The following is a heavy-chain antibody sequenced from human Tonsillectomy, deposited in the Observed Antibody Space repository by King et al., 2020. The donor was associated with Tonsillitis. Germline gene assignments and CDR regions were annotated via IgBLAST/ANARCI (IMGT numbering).Heavy chain of an antibody. CDR2: IIPIFGTA. CDR3: ARALTKVPYLYCSSTSCYTSYYMDV. CDR1: GGTFSSYA. V-gene: IGHV1-69*01. Sequence: VPLVESGAEVKKPGSSVKVSCKASGGTFSSYAISWVRQAPGQGLEWMGGIIPIFGTANYAQQFQGRVTITADESTSTAYMEMSSLRSEDTAVYYCARALTKVPYLYCSSTSCYTSYYMDVWGKGTTVTVSS. D-gene: IGHD2-2*02. J-gene: IGHJ6*03.